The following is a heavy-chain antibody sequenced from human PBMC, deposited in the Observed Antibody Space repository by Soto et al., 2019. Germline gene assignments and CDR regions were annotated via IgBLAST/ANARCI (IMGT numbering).Heavy chain of an antibody. CDR2: IKQDGSEK. D-gene: IGHD3-3*01. V-gene: IGHV3-7*01. Sequence: GGSLRLSCAASGFTFSSYWMGWVRQAPGKGLEWVANIKQDGSEKYYVDSVKGRFTISRDNAKNSRYLQVNSLRAEDTAVYYCARVSITGITIFGVVAKAANWFDPWGQGTLVTVSS. CDR3: ARVSITGITIFGVVAKAANWFDP. J-gene: IGHJ5*02. CDR1: GFTFSSYW.